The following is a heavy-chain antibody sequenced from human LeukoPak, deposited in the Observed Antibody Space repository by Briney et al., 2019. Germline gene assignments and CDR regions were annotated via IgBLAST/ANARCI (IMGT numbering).Heavy chain of an antibody. V-gene: IGHV3-30*02. J-gene: IGHJ4*02. Sequence: PGGSLRLSCAASGFTFSSYGMHWVRQAPGKGLEWVAFIRYDGSNKYYADSVKGRFTISRDNSKNTLYLQMNSLRAEDTAVYYCAKTSGIFRSGYYSADHFDYWGQGTLVTVSS. D-gene: IGHD3-3*01. CDR3: AKTSGIFRSGYYSADHFDY. CDR2: IRYDGSNK. CDR1: GFTFSSYG.